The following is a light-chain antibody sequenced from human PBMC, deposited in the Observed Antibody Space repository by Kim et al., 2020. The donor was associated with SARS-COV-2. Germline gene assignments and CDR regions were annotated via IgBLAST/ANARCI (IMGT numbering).Light chain of an antibody. CDR1: SSDVGPYDR. Sequence: QCALTQPPSVSGSPGQSVTISCTGTSSDVGPYDRVSWYQQSPGTAPKLLILAVSSRPSGVPDRFSGSKSGNTASLTISGLQAEDEADYYCSSYTTTNTLIFGGGTQLTVL. CDR2: AVS. V-gene: IGLV2-18*02. J-gene: IGLJ2*01. CDR3: SSYTTTNTLI.